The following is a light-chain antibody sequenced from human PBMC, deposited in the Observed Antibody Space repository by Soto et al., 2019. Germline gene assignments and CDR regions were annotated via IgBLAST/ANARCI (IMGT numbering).Light chain of an antibody. Sequence: EIVLTQSPGTLSLSPGERATLSCRASQSVNSGYLAWYQQKPGQAPRLLIYGTSTRAAGIPDRFSGSGSGTDFTLTISRLEPEDFAVYSCQQYLASPPWTCGQVTKVE. V-gene: IGKV3-20*01. CDR3: QQYLASPPWT. CDR2: GTS. J-gene: IGKJ1*01. CDR1: QSVNSGY.